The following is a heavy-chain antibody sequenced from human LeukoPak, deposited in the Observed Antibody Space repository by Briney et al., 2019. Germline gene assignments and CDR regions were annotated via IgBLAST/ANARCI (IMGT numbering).Heavy chain of an antibody. D-gene: IGHD3-22*01. CDR1: GYTFTGYY. Sequence: ASVKVSCKASGYTFTGYYMHWVRQAPGQGLEWMGWINPNSGGTNYAQKFQGRVTMIRNTSVSTPYMELSSLTSDDTAVYYCARGPAYYTDRSGYYSSDFWGQGTLVTVSS. J-gene: IGHJ4*02. V-gene: IGHV1-2*02. CDR3: ARGPAYYTDRSGYYSSDF. CDR2: INPNSGGT.